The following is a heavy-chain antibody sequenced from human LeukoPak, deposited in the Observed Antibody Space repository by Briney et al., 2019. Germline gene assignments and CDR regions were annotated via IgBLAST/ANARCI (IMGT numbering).Heavy chain of an antibody. D-gene: IGHD3-3*01. CDR2: IYPNSGGT. J-gene: IGHJ6*03. CDR3: ARDPSSYDPYYYMDV. Sequence: ASVKVSCKASAYTFTGYYMHWVRQAPGQGLEWMGWIYPNSGGTNYAQKFQGRVTMTRDTSISTAYMELSRLRSDDTAVYYCARDPSSYDPYYYMDVWGKGTTVTVSS. V-gene: IGHV1-2*02. CDR1: AYTFTGYY.